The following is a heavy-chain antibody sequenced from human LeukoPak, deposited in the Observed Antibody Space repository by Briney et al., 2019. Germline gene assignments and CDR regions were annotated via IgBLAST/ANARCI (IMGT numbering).Heavy chain of an antibody. V-gene: IGHV3-30*02. CDR3: AKRVAGIPLDY. Sequence: PGGSLRLSCAASGFTFSSYGMHSVRQAPGKGLEWVAFIQYDGSNKYYADSVKGRFTISRDNSKNTLYLQSNSLRAEDTAVYYCAKRVAGIPLDYWGQGTLVTVSS. J-gene: IGHJ4*02. CDR1: GFTFSSYG. CDR2: IQYDGSNK. D-gene: IGHD6-19*01.